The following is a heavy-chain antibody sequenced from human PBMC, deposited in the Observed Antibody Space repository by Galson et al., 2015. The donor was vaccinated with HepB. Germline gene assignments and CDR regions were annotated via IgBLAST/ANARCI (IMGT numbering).Heavy chain of an antibody. D-gene: IGHD6-19*01. V-gene: IGHV3-23*01. J-gene: IGHJ4*02. CDR2: IIGSGGST. CDR3: AKHSSGWYSPLDY. CDR1: GFTFTNYA. Sequence: SLRLSCAASGFTFTNYAMSWVRQAPGKGLEWVSAIIGSGGSTFYADSVKGRFTISRDNSKDTLYLQMNSLGAEDTAVYYCAKHSSGWYSPLDYWGQGTLVTVSS.